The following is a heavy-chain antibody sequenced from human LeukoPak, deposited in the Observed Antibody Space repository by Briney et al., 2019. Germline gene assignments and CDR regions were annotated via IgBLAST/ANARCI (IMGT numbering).Heavy chain of an antibody. CDR3: TRHYDSDSSGDPDWFDP. CDR1: GASFTIDY. D-gene: IGHD3-22*01. CDR2: ISNSGRT. Sequence: PLETLSLTCSVSGASFTIDYWSWIRQPPGKGLEWIGHISNSGRTTYRSSLKSRVTISLDTSRNQFSLKLTSVTAADTAIYYCTRHYDSDSSGDPDWFDPWGQGTLVTVSS. V-gene: IGHV4-59*08. J-gene: IGHJ5*02.